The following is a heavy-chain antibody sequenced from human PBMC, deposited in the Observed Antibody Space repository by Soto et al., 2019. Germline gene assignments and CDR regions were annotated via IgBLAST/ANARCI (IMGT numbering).Heavy chain of an antibody. CDR1: GYSFTSYW. V-gene: IGHV5-10-1*01. CDR3: VTVYDSSGYHGYY. Sequence: GESLKISCKGSGYSFTSYWISWVRQMPGEGLEWMGRIDPSDSYTNYSPSFQGHVTISADKSISTAYLQWSSLKASDTAMYYCVTVYDSSGYHGYYWGQGTLVTVSS. J-gene: IGHJ4*02. D-gene: IGHD3-22*01. CDR2: IDPSDSYT.